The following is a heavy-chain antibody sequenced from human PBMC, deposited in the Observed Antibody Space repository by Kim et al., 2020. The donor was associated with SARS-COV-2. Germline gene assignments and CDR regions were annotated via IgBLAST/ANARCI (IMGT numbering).Heavy chain of an antibody. CDR1: GGSFSGYY. CDR2: INHSGST. Sequence: SETLSLTCAVYGGSFSGYYWSWIRQPPGKGLEWIGEINHSGSTNYNPSLKSRVTISVDTSKNQFSLKLSSVTAADTAVYYCARGGDYYDSSGNDYWGQGT. CDR3: ARGGDYYDSSGNDY. J-gene: IGHJ4*02. D-gene: IGHD3-22*01. V-gene: IGHV4-34*01.